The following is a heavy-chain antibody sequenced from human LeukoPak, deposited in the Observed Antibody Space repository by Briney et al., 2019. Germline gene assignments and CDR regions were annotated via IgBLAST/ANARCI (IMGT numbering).Heavy chain of an antibody. CDR2: IYYSGST. J-gene: IGHJ4*02. Sequence: KPSETLSLTCSVSGGSISSYYWSWIRQPPGKGLEWIGYIYYSGSTNYNPSLKSRVTISVDTSKNQFSLKLSSVTAADTAVYYCARGPTQFDYWGQGTLVTVSS. CDR3: ARGPTQFDY. CDR1: GGSISSYY. V-gene: IGHV4-59*01.